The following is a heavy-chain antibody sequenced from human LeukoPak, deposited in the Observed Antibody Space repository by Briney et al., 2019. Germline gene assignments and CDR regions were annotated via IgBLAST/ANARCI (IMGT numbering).Heavy chain of an antibody. V-gene: IGHV1-69*01. CDR1: GGTFSSYA. D-gene: IGHD2-21*02. J-gene: IGHJ5*02. CDR3: AGAFGDWGPNWFDP. CDR2: IIPIFGTA. Sequence: SVKVSCKASGGTFSSYAISWVRQAPGQGLEWMGGIIPIFGTANYAQKFQGRVTITADESTSTAYMELSSLRSEDTAVYYCAGAFGDWGPNWFDPWGQGTLVTVSS.